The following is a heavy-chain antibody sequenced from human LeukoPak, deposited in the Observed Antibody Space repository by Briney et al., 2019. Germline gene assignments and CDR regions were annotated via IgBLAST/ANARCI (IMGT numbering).Heavy chain of an antibody. CDR1: GGAINSWNQY. J-gene: IGHJ4*02. Sequence: SETLSLTCTVVGGAINSWNQYWGWIRQSPGKGLEWIGSIYYSGSVNDNPSLQSRVTISVDTSRNQFSLKLTSMTVADTAVYFCARRVATSGNFFDYWGPGTLVTVS. D-gene: IGHD3-3*01. CDR2: IYYSGSV. V-gene: IGHV4-39*01. CDR3: ARRVATSGNFFDY.